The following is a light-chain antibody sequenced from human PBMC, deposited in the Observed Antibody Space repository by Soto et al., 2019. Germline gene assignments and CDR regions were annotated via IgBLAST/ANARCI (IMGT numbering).Light chain of an antibody. CDR3: QQSYSTPT. CDR1: QSISSY. V-gene: IGKV1-39*01. Sequence: DIQMTQSPSSLSASVGDRVTITCRASQSISSYLNWYQQKPGKAPKLLIYAASSLQSGVPSRFSGSESGTDFTLTISSLQPEDFATYYCQQSYSTPTFGQGTKVAIK. CDR2: AAS. J-gene: IGKJ1*01.